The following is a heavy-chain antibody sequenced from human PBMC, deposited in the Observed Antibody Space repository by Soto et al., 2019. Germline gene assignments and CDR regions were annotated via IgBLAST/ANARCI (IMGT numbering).Heavy chain of an antibody. V-gene: IGHV4-39*01. CDR1: GGSISSSSYY. D-gene: IGHD6-13*01. CDR3: ARHAGYSSSWLDY. CDR2: IYYSGST. J-gene: IGHJ4*02. Sequence: SETLSLTCTVSGGSISSSSYYWGWIRQPPGKGLEWIGSIYYSGSTYYNPSLKSRVTISVDTSKNHFSLKLCSVTAADTAVYYCARHAGYSSSWLDYWGQGTLVTVSS.